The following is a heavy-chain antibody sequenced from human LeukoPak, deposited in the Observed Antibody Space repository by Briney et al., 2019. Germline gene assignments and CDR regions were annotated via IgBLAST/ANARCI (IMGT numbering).Heavy chain of an antibody. D-gene: IGHD6-13*01. CDR2: ISSRSDYI. V-gene: IGHV3-21*04. CDR1: KYSFTSYR. Sequence: GGSLRLSCVASKYSFTSYRMNWVRQAPGKGLEWISSISSRSDYIYYADSVKGRFTISRDKSKNTLYLQMNSLRAEDTAVYYCAKTEETIAAAGSFDYWGQGTLVTVSS. CDR3: AKTEETIAAAGSFDY. J-gene: IGHJ4*02.